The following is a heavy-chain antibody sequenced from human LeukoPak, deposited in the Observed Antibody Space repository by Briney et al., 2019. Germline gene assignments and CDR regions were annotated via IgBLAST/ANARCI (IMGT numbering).Heavy chain of an antibody. CDR2: IYYSGST. D-gene: IGHD3-10*01. Sequence: SETLSLTCTVSGGSISSSSYYWGWIRQPPGKGLEWIGSIYYSGSTYYNPSLKSRVTISVDTSKNQFSLKLSSVTAADTAVDYCASHDTMVRGVKRRTGRGFDPWGQGTLVTVSS. V-gene: IGHV4-39*07. CDR3: ASHDTMVRGVKRRTGRGFDP. J-gene: IGHJ5*02. CDR1: GGSISSSSYY.